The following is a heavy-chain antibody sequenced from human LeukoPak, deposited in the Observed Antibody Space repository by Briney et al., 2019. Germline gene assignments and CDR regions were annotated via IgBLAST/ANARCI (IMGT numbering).Heavy chain of an antibody. CDR2: IYYSGST. V-gene: IGHV4-39*07. D-gene: IGHD3-16*01. J-gene: IGHJ6*03. CDR3: ARGGEVTYYYYYYYYMDV. CDR1: GGSISSSSYY. Sequence: PSETLSLTCTVSGGSISSSSYYWGWIRQPPGKGLEWIGSIYYSGSTYYNPSLKSRVTISVDTSKNQFSLKLTSVTAADTAVYYCARGGEVTYYYYYYYYMDVWGKGTTVTVSS.